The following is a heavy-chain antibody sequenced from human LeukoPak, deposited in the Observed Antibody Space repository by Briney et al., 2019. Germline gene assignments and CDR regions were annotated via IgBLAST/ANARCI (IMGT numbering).Heavy chain of an antibody. CDR2: IIPIFGTA. CDR1: GGTFSSYA. D-gene: IGHD2-2*01. Sequence: SVKVSCKASGGTFSSYAISWVRQAPGQGLEWMGGIIPIFGTANYAQKFQGRVTITADESTSTAYMELSSLRSEDTAVYYCATVYCSSTSCYPLAAFDIWGQGTMVTVSS. J-gene: IGHJ3*02. CDR3: ATVYCSSTSCYPLAAFDI. V-gene: IGHV1-69*13.